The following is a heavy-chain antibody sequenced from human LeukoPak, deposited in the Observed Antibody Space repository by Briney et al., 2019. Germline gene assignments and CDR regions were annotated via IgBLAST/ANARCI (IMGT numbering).Heavy chain of an antibody. D-gene: IGHD3-10*01. CDR3: ARERGSGSNNWFDP. CDR2: IIPIFGTA. CDR1: GGTFSSYA. J-gene: IGHJ5*02. Sequence: SVKVSCKASGGTFSSYAISWVRQAPGQGLEWMGGIIPIFGTANYAQKFQGRVTITADESTSTAYMELSSLRSEDTAVYYCARERGSGSNNWFDPWGQGTLVTVSS. V-gene: IGHV1-69*13.